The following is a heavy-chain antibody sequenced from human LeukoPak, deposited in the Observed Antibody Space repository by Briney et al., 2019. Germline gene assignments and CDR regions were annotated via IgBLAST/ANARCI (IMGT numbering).Heavy chain of an antibody. CDR2: ISPYNGNT. D-gene: IGHD3-3*01. CDR3: ARDQGSYDFWRDILTKNWFDP. V-gene: IGHV1-18*01. Sequence: ASVKVSCKTSGYTFTNYAITWVRQAPGQGLEWMGWISPYNGNTKSAQKLQGRVTMTTDTSTSTAYMELRSLRSDDTAVYYCARDQGSYDFWRDILTKNWFDPWGQGTLVTVSS. CDR1: GYTFTNYA. J-gene: IGHJ5*02.